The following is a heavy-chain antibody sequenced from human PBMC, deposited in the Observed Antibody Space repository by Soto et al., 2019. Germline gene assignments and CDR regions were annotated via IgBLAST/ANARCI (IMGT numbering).Heavy chain of an antibody. Sequence: QVQLQQWGAGLLKPSETLSLTCAVYGGSFSGYYWSWIRQPPGKGLEWIGEINHSGSTNYNPSLKSRVRISVDTSKHQFSLKLSSVTAADTAVYYCARWKYDFWSGYYSQVDYYYMDVWGKGTTVTVSS. CDR1: GGSFSGYY. J-gene: IGHJ6*03. D-gene: IGHD3-3*01. V-gene: IGHV4-34*01. CDR3: ARWKYDFWSGYYSQVDYYYMDV. CDR2: INHSGST.